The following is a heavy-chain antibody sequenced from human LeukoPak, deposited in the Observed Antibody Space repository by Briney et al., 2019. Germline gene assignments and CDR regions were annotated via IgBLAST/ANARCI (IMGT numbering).Heavy chain of an antibody. J-gene: IGHJ3*02. CDR2: INWNGGST. V-gene: IGHV3-20*04. Sequence: GGSLRLSCAASGFTFDDYGMSWVRQAPGKGLEWVSGINWNGGSTGYADSVKGRFTISRDNAKNSLYLQMNSLRAEDTAVYYCAKDQPRDYDSSGYYYLPDAFDIWGQGTMVTVSS. D-gene: IGHD3-22*01. CDR1: GFTFDDYG. CDR3: AKDQPRDYDSSGYYYLPDAFDI.